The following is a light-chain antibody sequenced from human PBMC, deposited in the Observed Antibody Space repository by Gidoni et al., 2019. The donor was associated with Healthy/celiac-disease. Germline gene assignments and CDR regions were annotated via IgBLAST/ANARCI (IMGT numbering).Light chain of an antibody. CDR1: RSLLHRNGYHF. Sequence: DIVMTQSPLSLPVTPGEPAPISCRSSRSLLHRNGYHFLAWYVQKPGPSPPLLIYVGSNRASGVPDRFSGSGSGTDFTLKISRVQAEDVGVYYFLQSLQTPPTFGQGTKLEIK. CDR2: VGS. CDR3: LQSLQTPPT. V-gene: IGKV2-28*01. J-gene: IGKJ2*01.